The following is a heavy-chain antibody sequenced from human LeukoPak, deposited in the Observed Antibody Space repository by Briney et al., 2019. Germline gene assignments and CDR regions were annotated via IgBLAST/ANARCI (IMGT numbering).Heavy chain of an antibody. CDR3: ARQPTAMVYYYGMDV. D-gene: IGHD5-18*01. CDR1: GFTFSRFP. Sequence: PGGSLRLSCAASGFTFSRFPMSWLRQAPGKVLEWVSAITGGGDSIYYADSVKGRFTISRDNSKNTLYLQMNSLRAEDTAVYYCARQPTAMVYYYGMDVWGQGTTVTVSS. J-gene: IGHJ6*02. CDR2: ITGGGDSI. V-gene: IGHV3-23*01.